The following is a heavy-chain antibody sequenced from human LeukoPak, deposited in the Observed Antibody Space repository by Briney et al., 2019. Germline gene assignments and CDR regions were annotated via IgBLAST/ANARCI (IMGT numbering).Heavy chain of an antibody. CDR3: ARDLERGYGYGWGWDY. CDR2: IYSGGIT. CDR1: GFTVSSNY. J-gene: IGHJ4*02. D-gene: IGHD5-18*01. Sequence: GGSLRLSCAASGFTVSSNYMSWVRQAPRKGLEWVSVIYSGGITYYADSVKGRFTISRDNSKNTLYLQMNSLRAEDTAVYYCARDLERGYGYGWGWDYWGQGTLVTVSS. V-gene: IGHV3-66*01.